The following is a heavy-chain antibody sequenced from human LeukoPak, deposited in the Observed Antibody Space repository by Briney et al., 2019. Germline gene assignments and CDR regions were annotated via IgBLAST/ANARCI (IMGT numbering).Heavy chain of an antibody. CDR1: GYTFSGYY. CDR3: ARATLRFLEWLSAHYYYYMDV. D-gene: IGHD3-3*01. V-gene: IGHV1-2*02. Sequence: ASVKVSCKASGYTFSGYYMHWVRQAPGQGLEWMGWIHPNSGGINYAQKFQGRVTMTRDTSISTAYMVLSRLRSDDTAVYYCARATLRFLEWLSAHYYYYMDVWGKGTTVTVSS. CDR2: IHPNSGGI. J-gene: IGHJ6*03.